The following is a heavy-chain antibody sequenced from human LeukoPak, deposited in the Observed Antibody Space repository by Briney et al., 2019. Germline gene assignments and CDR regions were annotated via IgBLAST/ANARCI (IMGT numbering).Heavy chain of an antibody. V-gene: IGHV3-23*01. CDR3: AKDDCSGGSCYSNWFDP. CDR1: GFTFSSYA. Sequence: TGGSLRLSCAASGFTFSSYATSWVRQAPGKGLEWVSVISCGGGTKYYADSVKGRFTISRDNSKNTLYLQMNSLRAEDTAVYYCAKDDCSGGSCYSNWFDPWGQGTLVTVSS. J-gene: IGHJ5*02. CDR2: ISCGGGTK. D-gene: IGHD2-15*01.